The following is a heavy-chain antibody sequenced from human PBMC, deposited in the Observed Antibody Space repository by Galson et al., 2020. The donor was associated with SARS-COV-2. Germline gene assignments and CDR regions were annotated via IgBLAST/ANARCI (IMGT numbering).Heavy chain of an antibody. J-gene: IGHJ6*03. CDR2: IIPILGIA. CDR1: GGTFSSYA. V-gene: IGHV1-69*10. Sequence: SVKVSCKASGGTFSSYAISWVRQAPGQGLEWMGGIIPILGIANYAQKFQGRVTITADKSTSTAYMELSSLRSEDTAVYYCARTYYDFWSGLRYYYYYMDVGGKGTTVTVSS. CDR3: ARTYYDFWSGLRYYYYYMDV. D-gene: IGHD3-3*01.